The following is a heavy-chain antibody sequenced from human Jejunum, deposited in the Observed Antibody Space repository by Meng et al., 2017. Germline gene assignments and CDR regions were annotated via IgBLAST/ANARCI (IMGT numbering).Heavy chain of an antibody. J-gene: IGHJ4*02. Sequence: HLQDSGPGLVRPSGTLALICAVSGGSVSSSGYQWGWIRQTSGKGLEWIGYASTNYNPSLKSRVTISVDTSKNQFSLKLTSVTAAETAVYYCARDHWGSLDYWGQGVLVTVSS. CDR1: GGSVSSSGYQ. CDR3: ARDHWGSLDY. CDR2: AST. D-gene: IGHD7-27*01. V-gene: IGHV4-61*08.